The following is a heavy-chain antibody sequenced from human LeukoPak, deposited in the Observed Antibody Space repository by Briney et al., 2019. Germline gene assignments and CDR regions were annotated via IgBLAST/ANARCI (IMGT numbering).Heavy chain of an antibody. CDR1: GGTFSSYA. CDR2: IIPGFGTA. CDR3: ARGDFTRGYYGSGSYLGPAFDY. D-gene: IGHD3-10*01. V-gene: IGHV1-69*13. Sequence: ASVKVSCKASGGTFSSYAINWVRQAPGQGLEWMGGIIPGFGTANYAQKFQGRVTITADESTSTAYMELSSLRSEDTAVYYCARGDFTRGYYGSGSYLGPAFDYWGQGTLVTVSS. J-gene: IGHJ4*02.